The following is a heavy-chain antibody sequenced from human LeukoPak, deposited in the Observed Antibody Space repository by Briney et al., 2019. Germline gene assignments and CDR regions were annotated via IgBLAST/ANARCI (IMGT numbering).Heavy chain of an antibody. CDR3: ARDFPGLSW. CDR2: IKQDGSEK. V-gene: IGHV3-7*01. CDR1: GFXXXDNW. D-gene: IGHD1-1*01. Sequence: PGGSLRLSCAASGFXXXDNWMSWVRQAXXXXLEWVANIKQDGSEKYYVDSVKGRFTISRDNAGNSLYLQMTSLRAEDSAVYYCARDFPGLSWRGQGTLVTVSS. J-gene: IGHJ4*02.